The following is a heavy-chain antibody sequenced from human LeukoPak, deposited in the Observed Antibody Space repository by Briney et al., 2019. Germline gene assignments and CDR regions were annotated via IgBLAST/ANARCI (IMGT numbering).Heavy chain of an antibody. V-gene: IGHV4-39*07. CDR2: IYYSGST. CDR1: GGSISSSSYY. D-gene: IGHD6-19*01. Sequence: KPSETLSLTCTVFGGSISSSSYYWGWIRQPPGKGLEWIGSIYYSGSTYYNPPLKSRVTISVDTSKNQFSLKLSSVTAADTAVYYCAKSPVGWAGAEYFQHWGQGTLVTVSS. CDR3: AKSPVGWAGAEYFQH. J-gene: IGHJ1*01.